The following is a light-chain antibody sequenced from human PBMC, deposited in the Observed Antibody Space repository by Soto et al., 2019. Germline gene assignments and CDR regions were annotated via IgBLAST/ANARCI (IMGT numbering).Light chain of an antibody. V-gene: IGKV3-20*01. CDR2: DVS. CDR1: QSVSSNY. Sequence: DIVLTQFPGTLSLSPGERATLSCRSSQSVSSNYLAWYQQKPDQAPRLVIYDVSGRATGIPDRFSGSGSGTDFTLTISRLEPEDSAVYYCQQYGISPTFGQGTKVEIK. CDR3: QQYGISPT. J-gene: IGKJ1*01.